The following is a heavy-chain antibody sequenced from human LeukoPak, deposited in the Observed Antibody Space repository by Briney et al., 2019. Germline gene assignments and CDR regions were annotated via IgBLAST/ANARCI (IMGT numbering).Heavy chain of an antibody. V-gene: IGHV3-23*01. CDR2: ICGSGGDT. CDR1: GFTFSSYA. Sequence: GGSLRLSCAASGFTFSSYAMSWVRQAPGKGLEWVSGICGSGGDTYYADSVKGRFTISRDNSKNTLYLQMNSLRAEDTAVYYCAKDRSCTNNICHGDFDYWGQGTLVTVSS. CDR3: AKDRSCTNNICHGDFDY. D-gene: IGHD2-8*01. J-gene: IGHJ4*02.